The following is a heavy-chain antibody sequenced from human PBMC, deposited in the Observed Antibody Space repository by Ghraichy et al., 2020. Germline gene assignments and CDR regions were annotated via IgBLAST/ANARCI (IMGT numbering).Heavy chain of an antibody. V-gene: IGHV4-34*01. CDR1: GGSFSGYY. J-gene: IGHJ4*02. CDR3: ARVVATTQGRKANYVWGSYRYARWYYFDY. CDR2: INHSGST. Sequence: SETLSLTCAVYGGSFSGYYWSWIRQPPGKGLEWIGEINHSGSTNYNPSLKSRVTISVDTSKNQFSLKLSSVTAADTAVYYCARVVATTQGRKANYVWGSYRYARWYYFDYWGQGTLVTVSS. D-gene: IGHD3-16*02.